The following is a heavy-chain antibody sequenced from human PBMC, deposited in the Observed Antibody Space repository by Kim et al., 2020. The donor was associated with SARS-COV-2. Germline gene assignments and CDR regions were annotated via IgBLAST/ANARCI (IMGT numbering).Heavy chain of an antibody. V-gene: IGHV5-51*01. Sequence: YSPSFQGQVTISADKSISTAYLQWSSLKASDTAMYYCARRYSGWWSGMDVWGQGTTVTVSS. CDR3: ARRYSGWWSGMDV. J-gene: IGHJ6*02. D-gene: IGHD6-19*01.